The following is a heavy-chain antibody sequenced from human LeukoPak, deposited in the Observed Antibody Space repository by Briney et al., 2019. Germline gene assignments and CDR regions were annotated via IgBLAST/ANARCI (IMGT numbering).Heavy chain of an antibody. V-gene: IGHV3-7*03. J-gene: IGHJ4*02. CDR1: GFTFSNYW. D-gene: IGHD3-9*01. CDR3: ARGGNYDILTGYIFDY. Sequence: PGGSLRLSCAASGFTFSNYWMSWVRQAPGKGVEGVANIKHDGGDKHYVDSVKGRFTIARDSAKNSLNLQMNSLRAEDTAVYYCARGGNYDILTGYIFDYWGQGTLVTVSS. CDR2: IKHDGGDK.